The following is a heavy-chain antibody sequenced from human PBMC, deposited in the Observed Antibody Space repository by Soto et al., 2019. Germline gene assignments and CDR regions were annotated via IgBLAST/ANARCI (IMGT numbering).Heavy chain of an antibody. CDR1: GFTFSNAW. CDR3: STEPTVTTTYYYYGMDV. V-gene: IGHV3-15*01. J-gene: IGHJ6*02. CDR2: IKSKTDGGTT. Sequence: GGSLRLSCAASGFTFSNAWMSWVRQAPGKGLEWVGRIKSKTDGGTTDYAAPVKGRFTISRDDSKNTLYLQMNSLKTEDTAVYYCSTEPTVTTTYYYYGMDVWGQGTTVTVSS. D-gene: IGHD4-4*01.